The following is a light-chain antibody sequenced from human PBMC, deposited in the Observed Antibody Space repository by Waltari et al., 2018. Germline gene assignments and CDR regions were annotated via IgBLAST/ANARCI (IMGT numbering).Light chain of an antibody. CDR1: SSTIGRNY. J-gene: IGLJ2*01. CDR2: RNN. Sequence: QSVLTQPPSASGTPGQRVTISCSGSSSTIGRNYVTWYQQPPGTAPKLLIYRNNQRPSGVPDRFSGSKSGTSASLAISGLRSEDEADYYCAAWDDSLSGLVFGGGTKLTVL. CDR3: AAWDDSLSGLV. V-gene: IGLV1-47*01.